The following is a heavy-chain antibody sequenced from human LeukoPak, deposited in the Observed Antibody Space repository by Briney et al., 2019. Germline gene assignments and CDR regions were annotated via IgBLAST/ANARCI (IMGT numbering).Heavy chain of an antibody. J-gene: IGHJ6*03. Sequence: ASVNVSCKASGYTFTGYYMHWVRQAAGQGLEWMGWINPNSGGTNYAQKFQGRVTMTRDTSISTAYMELSRLRSDDTAVYYCARDIPVIHYMDVWGKGTTVTVSS. CDR3: ARDIPVIHYMDV. CDR1: GYTFTGYY. CDR2: INPNSGGT. V-gene: IGHV1-2*02. D-gene: IGHD3-16*02.